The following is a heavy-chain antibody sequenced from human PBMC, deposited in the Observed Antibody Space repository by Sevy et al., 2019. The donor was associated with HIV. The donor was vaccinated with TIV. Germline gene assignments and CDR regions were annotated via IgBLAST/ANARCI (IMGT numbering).Heavy chain of an antibody. Sequence: GGSLRLSCAASGFTFSRYWMTWVRQAPGKGLEWVANIKQDGSEKYSVDSVKGRFTISRDNAKNSLYLHMNTLRAEDTAVYYCARSYSSSWYILYYFEYWGQGTPVTVSS. CDR2: IKQDGSEK. J-gene: IGHJ4*02. CDR1: GFTFSRYW. V-gene: IGHV3-7*01. D-gene: IGHD6-13*01. CDR3: ARSYSSSWYILYYFEY.